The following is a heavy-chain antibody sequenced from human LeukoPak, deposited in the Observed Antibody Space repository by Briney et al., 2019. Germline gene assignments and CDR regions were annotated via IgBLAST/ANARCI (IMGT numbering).Heavy chain of an antibody. CDR3: ARDSGSYSVY. Sequence: SETLSLTCTVSGGSISSSSYYWGWIRQPPGKGLEWIGSFYYSGSTYYNPSLKSRVTISVDTSKNQFSLKLSSVTAADTAVYYCARDSGSYSVYWGQGTLVTVSS. V-gene: IGHV4-39*07. CDR2: FYYSGST. CDR1: GGSISSSSYY. J-gene: IGHJ4*02. D-gene: IGHD1-26*01.